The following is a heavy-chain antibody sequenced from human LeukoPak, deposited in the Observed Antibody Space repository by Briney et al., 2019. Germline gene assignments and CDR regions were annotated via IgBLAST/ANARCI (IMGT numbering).Heavy chain of an antibody. D-gene: IGHD3-3*01. CDR3: ARVPTTYYDFWSGSNGY. Sequence: GRCLRLSCAAAGFSSSSYWMSSVCQGPAKGLECVANIKQDASEKYYVDSVKGRFTISRDNAKNSLYLQMNSLRAEDTAVYYCARVPTTYYDFWSGSNGYWGQGTLVTVSS. V-gene: IGHV3-7*01. J-gene: IGHJ4*02. CDR1: GFSSSSYW. CDR2: IKQDASEK.